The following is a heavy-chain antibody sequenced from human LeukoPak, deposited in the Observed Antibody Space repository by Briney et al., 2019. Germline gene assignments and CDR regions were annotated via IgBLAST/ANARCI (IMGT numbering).Heavy chain of an antibody. J-gene: IGHJ4*02. CDR2: ISKDGSNE. CDR1: GFTVSRYF. V-gene: IGHV3-30*04. D-gene: IGHD3-3*01. Sequence: GGSLRLSCAASGFTVSRYFTHWVRQAPGKGLECVAVISKDGSNEYYGDSVEGRFTIFRDNSKNTLYLQMNSLRAEDTAVYYCARDRPDITILGAFDYWGQGTLVTVSS. CDR3: ARDRPDITILGAFDY.